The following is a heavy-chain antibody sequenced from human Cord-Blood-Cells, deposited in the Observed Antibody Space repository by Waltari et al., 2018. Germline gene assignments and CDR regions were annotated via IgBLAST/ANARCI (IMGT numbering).Heavy chain of an antibody. D-gene: IGHD2-2*01. Sequence: QVQLVQSGAEVKKPGSSVKVSCKASGGTFSSYAISWVRQAPGQGLEWRGGIIPIIGTANYAQKFQGRVTITADESTSTAYMELSSLRSEDTAVYYCARTASCSSTSCYAFDIWGQGTMVTVSS. CDR2: IIPIIGTA. V-gene: IGHV1-69*01. J-gene: IGHJ3*02. CDR1: GGTFSSYA. CDR3: ARTASCSSTSCYAFDI.